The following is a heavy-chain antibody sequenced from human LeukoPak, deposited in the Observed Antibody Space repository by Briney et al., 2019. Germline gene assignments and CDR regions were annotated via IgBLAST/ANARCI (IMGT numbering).Heavy chain of an antibody. CDR2: ISWNSGSI. D-gene: IGHD5-12*01. Sequence: GGSLRLSCAASGFTFDDYAMHWVRQAPGKGLEWVSGISWNSGSIGYADSVKGRFTISRDNAKNSLYLQMNSLRAEDTAVYYCARDRVPTGADYWGQGTLVTVSS. V-gene: IGHV3-9*01. J-gene: IGHJ4*02. CDR1: GFTFDDYA. CDR3: ARDRVPTGADY.